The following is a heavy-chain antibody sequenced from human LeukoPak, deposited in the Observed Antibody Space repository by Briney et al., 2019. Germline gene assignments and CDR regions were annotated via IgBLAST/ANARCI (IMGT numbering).Heavy chain of an antibody. CDR1: GFTFSTYV. CDR3: AKTQASAGQVYFDY. V-gene: IGHV3-23*01. CDR2: ISGGAGTT. D-gene: IGHD6-13*01. J-gene: IGHJ4*02. Sequence: GGSLRLSCEASGFTFSTYVMSWVRQAPGKGLEWVSTISGGAGTTYSADSVKGRFTISRDNSKNKLYLQVSSLRADDTAVYYCAKTQASAGQVYFDYWGQGTLVTVSS.